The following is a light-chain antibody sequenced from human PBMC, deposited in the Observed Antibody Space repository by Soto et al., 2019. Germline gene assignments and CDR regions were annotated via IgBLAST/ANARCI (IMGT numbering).Light chain of an antibody. CDR1: SSDVGGYNY. Sequence: QSVLTQPASVSGAPGQSITISCTGTSSDVGGYNYVSWYQQHPGKAPKLMIYEVSNRPSGVSNRFSGSKSGNTASLTISGLQAEDEAVYYCSSFTSTNTLEIFGGGTKVTVL. CDR3: SSFTSTNTLEI. CDR2: EVS. J-gene: IGLJ2*01. V-gene: IGLV2-14*01.